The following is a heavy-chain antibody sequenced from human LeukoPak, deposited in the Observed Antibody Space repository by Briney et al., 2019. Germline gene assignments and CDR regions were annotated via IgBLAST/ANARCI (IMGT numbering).Heavy chain of an antibody. CDR2: IIPIFGTA. V-gene: IGHV1-69*06. CDR1: GGTFSSYA. J-gene: IGHJ6*03. Sequence: ASVKVSCKASGGTFSSYAISWVRQAPGQGLEWMGGIIPIFGTANYAQKFQGRVTITADKSTSTAYMELSSLRSEDTAVYYCATLRNRYYDFWSGYYTSRGPPAFYYYYYYMDVWGKGTTVTVSS. D-gene: IGHD3-3*01. CDR3: ATLRNRYYDFWSGYYTSRGPPAFYYYYYYMDV.